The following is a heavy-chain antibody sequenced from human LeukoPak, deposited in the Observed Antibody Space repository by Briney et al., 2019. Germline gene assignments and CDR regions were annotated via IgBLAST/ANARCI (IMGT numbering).Heavy chain of an antibody. D-gene: IGHD3-10*01. V-gene: IGHV4-59*01. J-gene: IGHJ4*02. CDR1: GGSISSYY. CDR2: IYYSGST. CDR3: ARDGHYYGSGVDY. Sequence: PSETLSLTCTVSGGSISSYYWSWIRQPPGKGLEWIGYIYYSGSTNYNPSLKSRVTISVDTSKNQFSLKLSSVTAADTAVYYCARDGHYYGSGVDYWGQGTLVTVSS.